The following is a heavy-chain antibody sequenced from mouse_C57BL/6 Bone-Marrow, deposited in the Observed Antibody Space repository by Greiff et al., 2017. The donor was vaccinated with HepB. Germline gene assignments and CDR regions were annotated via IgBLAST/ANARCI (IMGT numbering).Heavy chain of an antibody. CDR3: AREGYDYDEAWFAY. CDR1: GYTFTSYW. V-gene: IGHV1-52*01. Sequence: VQLQQPGAELVRPGSSVKLSCKASGYTFTSYWMQWVKQRPIQGLEWIGNIDPSDSETHYNQKFKDKATFTVDKSSSTAYMQLSSLTSEDSAVYYCAREGYDYDEAWFAYWGQGTLVTVSA. CDR2: IDPSDSET. D-gene: IGHD2-4*01. J-gene: IGHJ3*01.